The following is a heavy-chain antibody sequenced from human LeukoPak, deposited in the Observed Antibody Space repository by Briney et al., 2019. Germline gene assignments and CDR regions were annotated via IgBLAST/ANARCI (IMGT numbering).Heavy chain of an antibody. CDR3: VKDFNYGGNPKAFDI. J-gene: IGHJ3*02. V-gene: IGHV3-23*01. CDR2: ISGTGGST. D-gene: IGHD4-23*01. CDR1: EFTFSAYA. Sequence: GGSLRLSCAASEFTFSAYAMSWVRQAPGKGLEWVSAISGTGGSTYYADSVKGRFTISRDNSKNTLYLQMNSLRAEDTAVYYCVKDFNYGGNPKAFDIWGQGTMVTVSS.